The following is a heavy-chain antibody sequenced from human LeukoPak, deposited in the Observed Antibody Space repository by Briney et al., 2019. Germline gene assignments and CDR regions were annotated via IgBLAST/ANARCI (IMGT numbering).Heavy chain of an antibody. CDR2: IYHSGST. Sequence: PSQTLSLTCTVSGGSISSGGYYWSWIRQPPGKGLEWIGYIYHSGSTYYNPSLKSRVTISVDRSKNQFSLKLSSVTAADTAVYYCARVHYDFWIGFDYWGQGTLVTVSS. V-gene: IGHV4-30-2*01. D-gene: IGHD3-3*01. CDR3: ARVHYDFWIGFDY. CDR1: GGSISSGGYY. J-gene: IGHJ4*02.